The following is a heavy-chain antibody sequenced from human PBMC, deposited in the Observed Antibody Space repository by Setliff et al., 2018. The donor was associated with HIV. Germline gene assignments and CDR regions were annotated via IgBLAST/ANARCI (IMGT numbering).Heavy chain of an antibody. D-gene: IGHD6-13*01. CDR1: GGSISSATYY. CDR2: INTSGTT. V-gene: IGHV4-61*02. J-gene: IGHJ5*02. Sequence: SETLSLTCSVSGGSISSATYYWNWIRQPAGKALEWIGRINTSGTTIYSPSLKSRVTTSLEKSNNQFSLKLSSVTAADTAVYYCARDFKRYNSPCRFDPWGQGTLVTVSS. CDR3: ARDFKRYNSPCRFDP.